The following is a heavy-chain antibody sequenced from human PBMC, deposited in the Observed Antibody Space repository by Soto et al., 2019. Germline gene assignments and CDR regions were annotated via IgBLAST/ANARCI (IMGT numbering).Heavy chain of an antibody. J-gene: IGHJ4*02. Sequence: NPSETLSLTCTVSGGSISSYYWSWIRQPPGKGLEWIGYIYYSGSTNYNPSLKSRVTISVDTSKNQFSLKLSSVTAADTAVYYCARDRRGYFDYWGQGTLVTVSS. CDR3: ARDRRGYFDY. V-gene: IGHV4-59*01. CDR2: IYYSGST. CDR1: GGSISSYY.